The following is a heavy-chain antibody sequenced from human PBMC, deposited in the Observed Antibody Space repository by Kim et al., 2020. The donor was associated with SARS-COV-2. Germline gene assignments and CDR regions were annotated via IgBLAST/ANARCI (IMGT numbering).Heavy chain of an antibody. D-gene: IGHD1-26*01. Sequence: SVKVSCKASGGTFSSYAISWVRQAPGQGLEWMGGIIPIFGTANYAQKFQGRVTITADESTSTAYMELSSLRSEDTAVYYCARGRGVGATTRPRNPLNGFDYWGQGTLVTVSS. CDR2: IIPIFGTA. CDR1: GGTFSSYA. CDR3: ARGRGVGATTRPRNPLNGFDY. J-gene: IGHJ4*02. V-gene: IGHV1-69*13.